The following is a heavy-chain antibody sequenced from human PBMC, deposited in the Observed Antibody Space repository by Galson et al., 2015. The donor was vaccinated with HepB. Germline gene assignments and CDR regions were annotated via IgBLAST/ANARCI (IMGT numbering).Heavy chain of an antibody. Sequence: SLRLSCAASGFTFSICSMSWVRQVPGKGLEWVANIRQDGSEKYYVDSVEGRFTISRDNSKNTLYLQMNSLRAEDTAVYYCAKAVSPSIAARVPYYYYGMDVWGQGTTVTVSS. J-gene: IGHJ6*02. CDR1: GFTFSICS. D-gene: IGHD6-6*01. CDR2: IRQDGSEK. V-gene: IGHV3-7*01. CDR3: AKAVSPSIAARVPYYYYGMDV.